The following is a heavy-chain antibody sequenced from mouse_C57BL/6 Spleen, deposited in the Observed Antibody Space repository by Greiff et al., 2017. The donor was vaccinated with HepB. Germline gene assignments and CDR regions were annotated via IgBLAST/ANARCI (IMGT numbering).Heavy chain of an antibody. J-gene: IGHJ2*01. CDR2: IYPGDGDT. CDR3: ARLGYYGSSP. CDR1: GYAFSSSW. Sequence: QVQLQQSGPELVKPGASVKISCKASGYAFSSSWMNWVKQRPGKGLEWIGRIYPGDGDTNYNGKFKGKATLTAEKSSSTAYMQLSSLTSEDSAVYFCARLGYYGSSPWGQGTTLTVSS. V-gene: IGHV1-82*01. D-gene: IGHD1-1*01.